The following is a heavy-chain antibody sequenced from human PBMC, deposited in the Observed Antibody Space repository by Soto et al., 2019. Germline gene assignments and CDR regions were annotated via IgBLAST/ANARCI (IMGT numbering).Heavy chain of an antibody. CDR2: IWYDGSNK. Sequence: GGSLRLSCAASGFPFSSYCMHWVRQAPGKGLEWVAVIWYDGSNKYYADSVKGRFTISRDNSKNTLYLQMNSLRAEDTAVYYCARDRSGSYSPRAFDIWGQGTMVTVSS. CDR1: GFPFSSYC. CDR3: ARDRSGSYSPRAFDI. V-gene: IGHV3-33*01. D-gene: IGHD1-26*01. J-gene: IGHJ3*02.